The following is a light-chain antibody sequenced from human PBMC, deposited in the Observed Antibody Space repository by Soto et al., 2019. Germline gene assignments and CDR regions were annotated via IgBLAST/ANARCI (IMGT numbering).Light chain of an antibody. CDR1: QTITTKD. J-gene: IGKJ2*01. CDR2: GTS. CDR3: HQYDTAPHT. Sequence: EIVLTQSPGTLSLSQGERATLSCRASQTITTKDVDWYQQKPGQAPRLLMYGTSSRATGIPDRFSGSGSGTDFTLTISRLQPEDSAMYYCHQYDTAPHTFGQGTKLEIK. V-gene: IGKV3-20*01.